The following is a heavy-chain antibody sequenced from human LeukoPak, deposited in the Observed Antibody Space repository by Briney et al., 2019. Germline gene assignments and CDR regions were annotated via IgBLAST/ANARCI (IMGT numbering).Heavy chain of an antibody. D-gene: IGHD3-10*01. V-gene: IGHV3-15*01. CDR1: GVTFSNAW. CDR2: SISRSEGVTT. CDR3: SAYYNGRGDY. Sequence: GGSLRLSCAASGVTFSNAWMTWVRQAPGRGLEWVGRSISRSEGVTTEYAAPVKGRFTISRDDSRNTVYLQMNSLKIEDTAVYYCSAYYNGRGDYWGQGSLVTVSS. J-gene: IGHJ4*02.